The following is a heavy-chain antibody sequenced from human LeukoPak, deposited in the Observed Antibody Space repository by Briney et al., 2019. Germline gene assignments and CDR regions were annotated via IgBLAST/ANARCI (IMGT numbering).Heavy chain of an antibody. CDR1: GGSISSGSYY. Sequence: SETLSLTCTVSGGSISSGSYYWRWIRQPAGKGLEWIGRIYTSGSTNYNPSLKSRVTMSVDTSKNQFSLKLSSVTAADTAVYYCARDEYGDYGNDYWGQGTLVTVSS. D-gene: IGHD4-17*01. CDR3: ARDEYGDYGNDY. CDR2: IYTSGST. V-gene: IGHV4-61*02. J-gene: IGHJ4*02.